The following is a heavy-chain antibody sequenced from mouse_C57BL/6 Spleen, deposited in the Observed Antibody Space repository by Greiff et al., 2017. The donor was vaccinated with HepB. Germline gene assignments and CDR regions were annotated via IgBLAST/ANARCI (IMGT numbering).Heavy chain of an antibody. CDR2: INPNNGGT. Sequence: VQLQQSGPELVKPGASVKIPCKASGYTFTDYNMDWVKQSHGKSLEWIGDINPNNGGTIYNQKFKGKATLTVDKSSSTAYMELRSLTSEDTAVYYCARSQLRLRAWFAYWGQGTLVTVSA. CDR3: ARSQLRLRAWFAY. CDR1: GYTFTDYN. V-gene: IGHV1-18*01. D-gene: IGHD3-2*02. J-gene: IGHJ3*01.